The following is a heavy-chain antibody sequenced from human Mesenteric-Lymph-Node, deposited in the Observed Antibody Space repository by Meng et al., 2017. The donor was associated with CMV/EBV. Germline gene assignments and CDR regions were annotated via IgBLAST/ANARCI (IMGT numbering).Heavy chain of an antibody. CDR3: ARSEPVGA. CDR1: GGILGDYM. D-gene: IGHD1-14*01. J-gene: IGHJ5*02. Sequence: SVKVSCKAAGGILGDYMINWVRQAPGQGLEWMGRIMPSFGVTNYAQKFQGRITLTADSSARTVYMDLASLTFEDTAVFYCARSEPVGAWGQGTLVTVSS. CDR2: IMPSFGVT. V-gene: IGHV1-69*02.